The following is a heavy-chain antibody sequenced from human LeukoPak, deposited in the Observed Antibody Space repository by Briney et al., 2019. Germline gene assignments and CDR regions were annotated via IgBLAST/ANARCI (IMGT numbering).Heavy chain of an antibody. CDR2: IYYSGST. D-gene: IGHD3-10*01. J-gene: IGHJ4*02. V-gene: IGHV4-31*03. CDR1: GGSISSGGYY. CDR3: ARVARNYYGSGSDTFDY. Sequence: PPETLSLTCTVSGGSISSGGYYWSWIRQHPGKGLEWIGYIYYSGSTYYNPSLKSRVTISVDTSKNQFSLKLSSVTAADTAVYYCARVARNYYGSGSDTFDYWGQGTLVTVSS.